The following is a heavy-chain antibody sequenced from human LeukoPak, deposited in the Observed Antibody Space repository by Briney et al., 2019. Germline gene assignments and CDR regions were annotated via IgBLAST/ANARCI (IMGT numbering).Heavy chain of an antibody. Sequence: SETLSLTCAVYGGSFSGYYWSWIRQPPGKGLEWIGEINHSGSTNYNPSLKSRVTISVDTSKNQFSLKLSSVTAADTAVYYCARGTIFGVWDHWGQGTLVTVSS. V-gene: IGHV4-34*01. CDR2: INHSGST. D-gene: IGHD3-3*01. CDR1: GGSFSGYY. CDR3: ARGTIFGVWDH. J-gene: IGHJ4*02.